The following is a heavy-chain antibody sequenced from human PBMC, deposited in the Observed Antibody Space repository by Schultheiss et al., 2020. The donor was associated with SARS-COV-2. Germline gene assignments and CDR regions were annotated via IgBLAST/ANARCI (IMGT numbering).Heavy chain of an antibody. V-gene: IGHV3-48*04. Sequence: GGSLRLSCAASGFTFSGSAMHWVRQAPGKGLEWVSYISSSGSTIYYADSVKGRFTISRDNAKNSLYLQMNSLRAEDTAVYYCARDGYDFWSGYYGSTYYYYMDVWGKGTTVTVSS. J-gene: IGHJ6*03. D-gene: IGHD3-3*01. CDR3: ARDGYDFWSGYYGSTYYYYMDV. CDR1: GFTFSGSA. CDR2: ISSSGSTI.